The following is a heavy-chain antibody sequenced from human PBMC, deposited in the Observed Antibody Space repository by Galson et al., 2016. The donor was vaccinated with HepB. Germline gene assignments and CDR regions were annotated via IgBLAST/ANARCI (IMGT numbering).Heavy chain of an antibody. CDR2: ISLSGSTP. D-gene: IGHD6-19*01. CDR3: AKPHTSGWLTAFDH. V-gene: IGHV3-23*01. Sequence: SLRLSCAASGFAFSSYAVNWVRQAPGKGPEWIPSISLSGSTPHYSDSVKGRFTTSRDNSKNTVYLEMNSLRVDNTAMYYCAKPHTSGWLTAFDHWGQGNLVTVSS. J-gene: IGHJ4*02. CDR1: GFAFSSYA.